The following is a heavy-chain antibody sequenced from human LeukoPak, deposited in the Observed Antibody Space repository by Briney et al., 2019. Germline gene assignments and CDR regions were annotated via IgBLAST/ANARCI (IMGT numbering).Heavy chain of an antibody. D-gene: IGHD1-26*01. V-gene: IGHV3-30-3*01. CDR3: ARDLSERYSTDY. CDR1: GFTFSNYA. J-gene: IGHJ4*02. Sequence: GGSLRLSCAVSGFTFSNYAIHWVRQAPGKGLEWVAFISYDGSSKYYADSVKGRFTISRDNSQNTLDLQMNNLRAEDTAVYYCARDLSERYSTDYWGQGTLVTVSS. CDR2: ISYDGSSK.